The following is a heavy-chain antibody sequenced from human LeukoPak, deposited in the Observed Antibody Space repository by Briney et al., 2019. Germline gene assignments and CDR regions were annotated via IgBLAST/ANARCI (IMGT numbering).Heavy chain of an antibody. CDR2: ISSSSSYI. J-gene: IGHJ4*02. CDR3: ARDAGYGIFDY. CDR1: GFTFRSYW. V-gene: IGHV3-21*01. Sequence: GGSLRLSCTASGFTFRSYWMHWVRQAPGKGLEWVSSISSSSSYIYYADSVKGRFTISRDNAKNSLYLQMNSLRAEDTAVYYCARDAGYGIFDYWGQGTLVTVSS. D-gene: IGHD3-9*01.